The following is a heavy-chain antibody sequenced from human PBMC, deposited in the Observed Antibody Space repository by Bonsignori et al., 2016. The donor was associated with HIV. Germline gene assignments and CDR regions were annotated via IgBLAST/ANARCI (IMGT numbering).Heavy chain of an antibody. Sequence: SETLSLTCTVSGGSISSYYWSWIRQPPGKGLEWIGYIYYSGSTNYNPSLKSRVTISVDTSKNQFSLKLSSVTAADTAVYYCARVATIFGFGGIDYWGQGTLVTVSS. V-gene: IGHV4-59*01. CDR2: IYYSGST. CDR1: GGSISSYY. J-gene: IGHJ4*02. D-gene: IGHD3-3*01. CDR3: ARVATIFGFGGIDY.